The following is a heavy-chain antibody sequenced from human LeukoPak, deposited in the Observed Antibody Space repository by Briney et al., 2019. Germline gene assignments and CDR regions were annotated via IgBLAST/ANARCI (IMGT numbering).Heavy chain of an antibody. CDR2: ISSSSSYI. Sequence: GGSLGLSCAASGFTFSSYSMNWVRQAPGKGLEWVSSISSSSSYIYYADSVKGRFTISRDNAKNSLYLQMNSLRAEDTAVYYCASIPPSYYDFWSGVQYYMDVWGKGTTVTVSS. CDR3: ASIPPSYYDFWSGVQYYMDV. V-gene: IGHV3-21*01. CDR1: GFTFSSYS. J-gene: IGHJ6*03. D-gene: IGHD3-3*01.